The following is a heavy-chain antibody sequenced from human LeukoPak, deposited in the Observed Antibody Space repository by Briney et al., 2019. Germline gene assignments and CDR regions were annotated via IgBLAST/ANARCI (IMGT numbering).Heavy chain of an antibody. J-gene: IGHJ5*02. V-gene: IGHV4-59*01. D-gene: IGHD6-13*01. CDR2: IYYSGST. CDR3: ARGCSAGTPHNWFDP. CDR1: GGSISGYY. Sequence: PSETLSLTCSVSGGSISGYYWSWIRQPPEKGLEWIGYIYYSGSTNYNPSLKSRVTISVDTSKNQFSLKLSSVTAADTAVYYCARGCSAGTPHNWFDPWGQGTLVTVSS.